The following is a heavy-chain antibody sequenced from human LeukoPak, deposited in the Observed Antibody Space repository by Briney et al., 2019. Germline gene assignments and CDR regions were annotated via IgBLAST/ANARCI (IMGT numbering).Heavy chain of an antibody. CDR1: GGSFSGYY. CDR2: MNHSGSP. J-gene: IGHJ6*01. D-gene: IGHD2-2*01. Sequence: SETLSLTCAVYGGSFSGYYWSWIRHPPGKGREWIGEMNHSGSPNYNPSLKSRVTIPEDPSKNQSSLKLSSVTAADTAVYYCARDAPNCSSTSCPSRDRYYYGMDVWGKGTTVTVSS. V-gene: IGHV4-34*01. CDR3: ARDAPNCSSTSCPSRDRYYYGMDV.